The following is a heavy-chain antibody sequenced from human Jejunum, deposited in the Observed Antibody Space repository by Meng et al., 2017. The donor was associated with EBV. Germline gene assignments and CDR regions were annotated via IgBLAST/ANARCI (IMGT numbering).Heavy chain of an antibody. CDR1: GGLISSYNR. V-gene: IGHV4-4*02. CDR3: ARDRGVEDY. D-gene: IGHD5-24*01. J-gene: IGHJ4*02. Sequence: QPPAHEARPILVQPARTLVLACPCSGGLISSYNRWSLVRPPQGQVLEYIGEIHHSGSTKHNPSLKSRVTISVDKSNNHFSLKLSSVTAADTAVYYCARDRGVEDYWGQGTLVTVSS. CDR2: IHHSGST.